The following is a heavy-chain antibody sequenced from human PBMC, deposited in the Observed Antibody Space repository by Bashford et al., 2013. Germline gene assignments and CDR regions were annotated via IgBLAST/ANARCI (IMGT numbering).Heavy chain of an antibody. V-gene: IGHV3-30*03. CDR2: ISFDASDI. D-gene: IGHD3-16*01. J-gene: IGHJ4*02. Sequence: VRQAPGKGLEWVAVISFDASDIYYADSVKGRFTISRDNSKNTLFLQMNSLGAEDRAVYYCARDPSGPMITFGGIMGFDYWGQGTLVTVSS. CDR3: ARDPSGPMITFGGIMGFDY.